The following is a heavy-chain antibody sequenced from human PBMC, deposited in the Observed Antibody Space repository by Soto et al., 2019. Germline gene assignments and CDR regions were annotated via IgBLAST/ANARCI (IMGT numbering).Heavy chain of an antibody. J-gene: IGHJ4*02. Sequence: GASVKVSCKASGGTFSSYAISWVRQAPGQGLERIGGIIPIFGTANYAQKIQGRVTITADESTSTAYMELSSLRSEDTAVYYCARDVGRFGRRDGYNFLAGHFDYWGQGTLVTVSS. V-gene: IGHV1-69*13. CDR2: IIPIFGTA. CDR1: GGTFSSYA. CDR3: ARDVGRFGRRDGYNFLAGHFDY. D-gene: IGHD5-12*01.